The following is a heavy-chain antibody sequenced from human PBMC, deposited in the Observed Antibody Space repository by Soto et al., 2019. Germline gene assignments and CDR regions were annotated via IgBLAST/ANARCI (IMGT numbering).Heavy chain of an antibody. CDR3: ATSCESIKIFGVDPAPHALDI. CDR1: GYTFTSYY. J-gene: IGHJ3*02. D-gene: IGHD3-3*01. Sequence: SVKIFCTASGYTFTSYYMHWVRQAPGQGLEWMGIINPSGGSTSYAQKFQGRVTMTRDTSTSTVYMELSSLRSEDTAVYYCATSCESIKIFGVDPAPHALDISAQATMVTVS. CDR2: INPSGGST. V-gene: IGHV1-46*01.